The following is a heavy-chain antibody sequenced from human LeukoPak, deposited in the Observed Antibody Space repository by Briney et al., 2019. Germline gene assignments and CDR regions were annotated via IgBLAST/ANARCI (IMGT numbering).Heavy chain of an antibody. V-gene: IGHV1-18*01. CDR3: ARAYYYDSSGYYPFVAFEI. D-gene: IGHD3-22*01. Sequence: ASVTVSCTASGYTFTSYGISWVRQAPGQGLEWMGWISAYNGNTNYAQKLQGRVPMTTDTRTSTAYLELRSLTSDDTAVYYRARAYYYDSSGYYPFVAFEIWGQGTMVTVS. CDR1: GYTFTSYG. CDR2: ISAYNGNT. J-gene: IGHJ3*02.